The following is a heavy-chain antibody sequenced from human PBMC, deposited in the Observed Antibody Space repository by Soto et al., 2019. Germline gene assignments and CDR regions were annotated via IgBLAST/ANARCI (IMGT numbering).Heavy chain of an antibody. CDR1: GFTFSSYA. CDR2: ISGSGGST. V-gene: IGHV3-23*01. J-gene: IGHJ5*02. Sequence: EVQLLESGGGLVQPGGSLRLSCAASGFTFSSYAMSWVRQAPGKGLEWVSAISGSGGSTYYADSVKGRFTISRDNSKNTLYLQMNSLRAEDTAVYYCAKDSGGIAAAVNAGYDYGDYVSGWFDPWGQGTLVTVSS. D-gene: IGHD4-17*01. CDR3: AKDSGGIAAAVNAGYDYGDYVSGWFDP.